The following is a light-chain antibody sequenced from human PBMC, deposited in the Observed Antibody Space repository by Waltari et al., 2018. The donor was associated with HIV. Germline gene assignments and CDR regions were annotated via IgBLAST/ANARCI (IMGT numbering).Light chain of an antibody. J-gene: IGLJ2*01. CDR2: NTH. CDR1: SGSVSTTYY. V-gene: IGLV8-61*01. CDR3: VLYMGSGISV. Sequence: QTVVTQDPSFSVHPDGQVTNTCGLSSGSVSTTYYPSWYQHTPGQAPRTLIYNTHTRSSGVPDRFSGSILGNKAALNITGAQADDECDYYCVLYMGSGISVFGGGTKLTVL.